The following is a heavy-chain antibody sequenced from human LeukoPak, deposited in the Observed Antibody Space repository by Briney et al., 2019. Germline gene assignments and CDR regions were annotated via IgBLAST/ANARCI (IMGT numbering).Heavy chain of an antibody. Sequence: LRLSCAASGFTFSDYNMNWIRQPPGKGLEWIGYIYHSGSTYYNPSLKSRVTISVDRSKNQFSLKLSSVTAADTAVYYCARGGYSGYKNWGQGTLVTVSS. CDR2: IYHSGST. CDR3: ARGGYSGYKN. D-gene: IGHD5-12*01. V-gene: IGHV4-30-2*01. J-gene: IGHJ4*02. CDR1: GFTFSDYN.